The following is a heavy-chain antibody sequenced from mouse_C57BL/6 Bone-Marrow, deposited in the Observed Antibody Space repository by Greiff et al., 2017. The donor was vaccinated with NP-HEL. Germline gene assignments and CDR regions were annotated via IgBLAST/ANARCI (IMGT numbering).Heavy chain of an antibody. D-gene: IGHD2-4*01. V-gene: IGHV5-16*01. CDR1: GFTFSDYY. CDR2: INYDGSST. Sequence: EVKLMESEGGLVQPGSSMKLSCTASGFTFSDYYMAWVRQVPEKGLEWVANINYDGSSTYYLDSLKSRFIISRDNAKNILYLQMSSLKSEDTATYYCAREGLRYYFDYWGQGTTLTVSS. J-gene: IGHJ2*01. CDR3: AREGLRYYFDY.